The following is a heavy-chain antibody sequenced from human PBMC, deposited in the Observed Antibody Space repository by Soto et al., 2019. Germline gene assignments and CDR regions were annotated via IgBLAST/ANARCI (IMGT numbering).Heavy chain of an antibody. CDR3: AKDLVVYRWGPIGAFDI. Sequence: PVGSLRLSCAASGFTFSSYAMSWVRQAPGKGLEWVSAISGSGGSTYYADSVKGRFTISRDNSKNTLYLQMNSLRAEDTAVYYCAKDLVVYRWGPIGAFDIWGQGTMVTVSS. J-gene: IGHJ3*02. CDR1: GFTFSSYA. V-gene: IGHV3-23*01. D-gene: IGHD3-16*01. CDR2: ISGSGGST.